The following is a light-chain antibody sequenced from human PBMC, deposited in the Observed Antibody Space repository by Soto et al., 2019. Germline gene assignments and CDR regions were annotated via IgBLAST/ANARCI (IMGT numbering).Light chain of an antibody. J-gene: IGLJ3*02. Sequence: QSVLTQPASVSGSPGQSITISCTGTSSDIGTYDYVSWYQQHPGKAPNLMIYEVINRPSGISNRFSGSKSGNTASLPISGLQAEDEADYYCSSYTTSSPLEVFGGGTQLTVL. CDR3: SSYTTSSPLEV. V-gene: IGLV2-14*01. CDR1: SSDIGTYDY. CDR2: EVI.